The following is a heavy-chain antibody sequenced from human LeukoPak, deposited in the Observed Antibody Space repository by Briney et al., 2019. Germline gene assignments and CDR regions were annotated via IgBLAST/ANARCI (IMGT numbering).Heavy chain of an antibody. CDR3: AKMKGWRLYDYCMDV. Sequence: GGSLRLSCVASGFAFSSFAMSWVRQAPGKGLEWVSGLTGSGSTYHADSVKGRFTISRDNSKDTLSLQMNSLRAEDTAVYYCAKMKGWRLYDYCMDVWGKGTTVTVSS. CDR1: GFAFSSFA. D-gene: IGHD2-15*01. J-gene: IGHJ6*03. CDR2: LTGSGST. V-gene: IGHV3-23*01.